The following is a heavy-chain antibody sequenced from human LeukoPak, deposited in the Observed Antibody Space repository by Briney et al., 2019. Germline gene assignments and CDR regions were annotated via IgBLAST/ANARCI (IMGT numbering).Heavy chain of an antibody. Sequence: GGSLRLSCAASGFTFSSYAMSWVRQAPGKGLEWVSAISGSGGSTYYADSVKGRFTISRDNSKNTLYLQMNSLRAEDTAVYYCAKDPPYRGSGTTGYFQHWGQGTLVTLSS. J-gene: IGHJ1*01. D-gene: IGHD1-26*01. CDR2: ISGSGGST. CDR3: AKDPPYRGSGTTGYFQH. CDR1: GFTFSSYA. V-gene: IGHV3-23*01.